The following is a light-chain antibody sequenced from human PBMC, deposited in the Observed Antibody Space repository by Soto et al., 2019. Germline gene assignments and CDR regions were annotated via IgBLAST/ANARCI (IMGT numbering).Light chain of an antibody. CDR3: QQYDSFPWT. V-gene: IGKV1-5*03. CDR2: EAS. Sequence: DIRMTQSPSTLSAFVGDRVTITFRASQSISLSLAWYQQKPGKAPDLLIYEASSLGSGVPSRFSGSGSGTEVTLTLSSLQPDDVETYDGQQYDSFPWTFGQGTKVDIK. CDR1: QSISLS. J-gene: IGKJ1*01.